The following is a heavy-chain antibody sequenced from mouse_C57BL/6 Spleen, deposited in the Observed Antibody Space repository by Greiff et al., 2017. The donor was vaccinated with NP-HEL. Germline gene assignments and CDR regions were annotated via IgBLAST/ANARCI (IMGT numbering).Heavy chain of an antibody. J-gene: IGHJ4*01. Sequence: VQLVESGAELVKPGASVKLSCKASGYTFTSYWMHWVKQRPGQGLEWIGMIHPNSGSTNYNEKFKSKATLTVDKSSSTAYMQLSSLTSEDSAVYYCARKDAMDYWGQGTSVTVSS. CDR1: GYTFTSYW. CDR3: ARKDAMDY. CDR2: IHPNSGST. V-gene: IGHV1-64*01.